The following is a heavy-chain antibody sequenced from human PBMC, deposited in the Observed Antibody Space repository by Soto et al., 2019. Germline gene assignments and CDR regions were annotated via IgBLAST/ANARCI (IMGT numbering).Heavy chain of an antibody. Sequence: QVQLQQWGAGLLKPSETLSLTCAVYGGSFSGYYWSWIRQPPGKGREWIGEINHSGSTNYNPSLKSRVTVSVDTSKNQFSLKRSSVTAADTAGYYCARGRLPGIAVVGTRWFDPWGQGTLVTGSS. CDR3: ARGRLPGIAVVGTRWFDP. CDR1: GGSFSGYY. V-gene: IGHV4-34*01. D-gene: IGHD6-19*01. CDR2: INHSGST. J-gene: IGHJ5*02.